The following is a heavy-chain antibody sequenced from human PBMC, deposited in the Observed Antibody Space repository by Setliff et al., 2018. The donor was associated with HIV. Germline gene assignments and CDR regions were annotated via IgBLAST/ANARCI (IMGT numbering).Heavy chain of an antibody. CDR1: GGTFSSYA. CDR3: ARGGVYYYDSSGWSMDY. CDR2: IIPVFGTT. V-gene: IGHV1-69*13. J-gene: IGHJ4*02. D-gene: IGHD3-22*01. Sequence: ASVKVSCKASGGTFSSYAISWVRQAPGQGLDWMGGIIPVFGTTNYAQKFQGRVTITADESTSTAYLELSSLRSEDTAVYYCARGGVYYYDSSGWSMDYWGQGTLVTVSS.